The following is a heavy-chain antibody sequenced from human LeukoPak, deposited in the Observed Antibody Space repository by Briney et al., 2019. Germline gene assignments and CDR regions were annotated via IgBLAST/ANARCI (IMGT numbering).Heavy chain of an antibody. Sequence: GGSLRLSCAASAFTFSSYWMSWVRQAPGKGLEWVANIKQDGSEKYYVDSVEGRFTISRDNAKNSLYLQMNSLRAEDTAVYYCARDQLGYCSSTSCYGVYYYYYGMDVWGQGTTVTVSS. D-gene: IGHD2-2*01. J-gene: IGHJ6*02. CDR2: IKQDGSEK. V-gene: IGHV3-7*01. CDR3: ARDQLGYCSSTSCYGVYYYYYGMDV. CDR1: AFTFSSYW.